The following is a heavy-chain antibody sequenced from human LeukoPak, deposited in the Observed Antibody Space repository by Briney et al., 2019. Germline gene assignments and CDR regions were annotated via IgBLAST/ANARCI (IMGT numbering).Heavy chain of an antibody. CDR2: INWNGGST. CDR3: AGGDRNGWYFDY. V-gene: IGHV3-20*04. D-gene: IGHD6-19*01. Sequence: GGSLRLSCAASGFTFDDHGMSWVRQVPGKGLEWVSGINWNGGSTGYTDSVKGRFTISRDNAKNSLYLQMNSLRAEDTALYYCAGGDRNGWYFDYWGQGTLVTVSS. J-gene: IGHJ4*02. CDR1: GFTFDDHG.